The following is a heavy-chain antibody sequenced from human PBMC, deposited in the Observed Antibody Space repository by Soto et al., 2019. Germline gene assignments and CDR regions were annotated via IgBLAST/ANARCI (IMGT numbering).Heavy chain of an antibody. CDR2: MNPNSGNT. CDR3: ARAEDCSSTSCYNVDWFDP. J-gene: IGHJ5*02. D-gene: IGHD2-2*02. Sequence: ASVKVSCKASGYTFTSYDINWVRQATGQGLEWMGWMNPNSGNTGYAQKFQGRVTMTRNTSIGTAYMELSSLGSEDTAGYYCARAEDCSSTSCYNVDWFDPWGQGTLVTVSS. CDR1: GYTFTSYD. V-gene: IGHV1-8*01.